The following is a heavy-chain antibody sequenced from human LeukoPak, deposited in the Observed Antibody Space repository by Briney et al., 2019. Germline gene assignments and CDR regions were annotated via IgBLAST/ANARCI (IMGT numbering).Heavy chain of an antibody. D-gene: IGHD1-26*01. CDR1: GYSFTSAW. CDR2: IYPGDSDT. CDR3: ARFSVGGTYYPNY. V-gene: IGHV5-51*01. J-gene: IGHJ4*02. Sequence: GESLKISCQGSGYSFTSAWIGWVRQRPGKGLEWMGIIYPGDSDTRYSPSFQGQVTISADKSISTAYLQWSSLQASDTAMYYCARFSVGGTYYPNYWGQGTLVSVSS.